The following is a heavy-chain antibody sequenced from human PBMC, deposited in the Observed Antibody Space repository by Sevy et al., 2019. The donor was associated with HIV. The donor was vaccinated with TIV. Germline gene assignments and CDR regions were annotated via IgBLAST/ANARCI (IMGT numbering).Heavy chain of an antibody. Sequence: SETLSLTCTVSGGSITSYSWSWIRQPAGKGLEWLGRIYSNGNSNYNPSLKSRVTMSVDTSKNQFSLKLTSVNAADTAVYFCAGEGGARSAWFENWFGPWGQGTLVTVSS. CDR3: AGEGGARSAWFENWFGP. CDR1: GGSITSYS. CDR2: IYSNGNS. V-gene: IGHV4-4*07. J-gene: IGHJ5*02. D-gene: IGHD6-19*01.